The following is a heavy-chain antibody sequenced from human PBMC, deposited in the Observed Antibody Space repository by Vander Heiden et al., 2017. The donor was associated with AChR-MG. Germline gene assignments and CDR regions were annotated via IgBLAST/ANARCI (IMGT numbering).Heavy chain of an antibody. CDR3: ARARGGYDLDD. Sequence: EVQVVESGGGLVQPGGSLRLPCAASGFTFSSYCMSWVRQAPGKGLEWVANINQDGSEKDYVDSVKGRFTISRDNAKNSLYLQMNSLRAEDTAVYYCARARGGYDLDDWGQGTLVTGSS. D-gene: IGHD5-12*01. V-gene: IGHV3-7*01. CDR1: GFTFSSYC. CDR2: INQDGSEK. J-gene: IGHJ4*02.